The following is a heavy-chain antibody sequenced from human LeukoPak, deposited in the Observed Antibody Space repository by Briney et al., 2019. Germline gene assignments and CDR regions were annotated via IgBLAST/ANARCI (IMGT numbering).Heavy chain of an antibody. V-gene: IGHV3-21*01. CDR1: GFTFSSYE. CDR2: ISSSSSYI. D-gene: IGHD3-9*01. CDR3: ARDPDMYDILTGYYDY. J-gene: IGHJ4*02. Sequence: GGSLRLSCAASGFTFSSYEMNWVRQAPGKGLEWVSSISSSSSYIYYADSVKGRFTISRDNAKNSLYLQMNSLRAEDTAVYYCARDPDMYDILTGYYDYWGQGTLVTVSS.